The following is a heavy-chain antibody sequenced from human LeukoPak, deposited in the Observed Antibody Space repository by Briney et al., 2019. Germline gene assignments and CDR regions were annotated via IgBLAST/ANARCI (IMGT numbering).Heavy chain of an antibody. CDR1: GFTFSSYA. D-gene: IGHD2-21*02. V-gene: IGHV3-23*01. CDR2: ISGSGGST. Sequence: GGSLRLSCAASGFTFSSYAMSWVRQAPGKGLEWVSAISGSGGSTYYADSVKGRFTISRDNSKSTLYLQMNSLRAEDTAVYYCAKVGRKIVVVTAKGGIDYWGQGTLVTVSS. J-gene: IGHJ4*02. CDR3: AKVGRKIVVVTAKGGIDY.